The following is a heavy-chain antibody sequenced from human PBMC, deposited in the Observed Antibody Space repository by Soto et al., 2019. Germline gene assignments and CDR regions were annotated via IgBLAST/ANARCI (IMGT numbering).Heavy chain of an antibody. Sequence: EVQLVETGGGLIQPGGSLRLSCAASGFTVSSNYMSWVRQAPGKGLEWVSVIYSGGSTYYADSVKGRFTISRDNSKNTLYLQMNSLRAEYTAVYYCARLTSSDYDFWSGYYYYFDYWGQGTLVTVSS. V-gene: IGHV3-53*02. D-gene: IGHD3-3*01. J-gene: IGHJ4*02. CDR3: ARLTSSDYDFWSGYYYYFDY. CDR2: IYSGGST. CDR1: GFTVSSNY.